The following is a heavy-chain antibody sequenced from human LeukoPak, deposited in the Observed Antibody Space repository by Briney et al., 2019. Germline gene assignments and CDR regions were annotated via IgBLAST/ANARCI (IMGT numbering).Heavy chain of an antibody. J-gene: IGHJ4*02. V-gene: IGHV3-33*01. Sequence: PGRSLRLSCAASGFTFSSYGMHWVRQAPGKGLEWVAVIWYDGSNKYYADSVKGRFTISRDNSKNTLYLQMNSLRAEDTAVYYCARDRVGYCGGDCYMGDYWGQGTLVTVSS. D-gene: IGHD2-21*02. CDR1: GFTFSSYG. CDR2: IWYDGSNK. CDR3: ARDRVGYCGGDCYMGDY.